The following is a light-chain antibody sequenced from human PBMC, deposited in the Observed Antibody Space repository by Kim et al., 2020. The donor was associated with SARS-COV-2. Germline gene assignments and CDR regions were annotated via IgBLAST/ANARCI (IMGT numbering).Light chain of an antibody. J-gene: IGKJ3*01. Sequence: EIVLTQSPGTLSLSPGERGTLSCRASQSVSNSYLAWYQQKHGQAPRLLVYGASRRATGIPDRFSGSGSGTDFTLTISRVEPEDFAVYYCQQYDSSPFTFGPGTKVDIK. V-gene: IGKV3-20*01. CDR2: GAS. CDR3: QQYDSSPFT. CDR1: QSVSNSY.